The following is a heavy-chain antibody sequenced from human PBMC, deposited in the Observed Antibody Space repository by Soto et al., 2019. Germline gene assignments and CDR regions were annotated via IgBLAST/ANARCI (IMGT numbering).Heavy chain of an antibody. D-gene: IGHD2-2*01. Sequence: QVQLVESGGGVVQPGRSLRLSCAASGFTFSSYGMHWVRQAPGKGLEWVAVISYDGSNKYYADSVKGRFTISRDNSKNTLYLQMNSLRAEDTAVYYCAKGGWLVLVPAAMGVDYWGQGTLVTVSS. V-gene: IGHV3-30*18. CDR2: ISYDGSNK. CDR1: GFTFSSYG. CDR3: AKGGWLVLVPAAMGVDY. J-gene: IGHJ4*02.